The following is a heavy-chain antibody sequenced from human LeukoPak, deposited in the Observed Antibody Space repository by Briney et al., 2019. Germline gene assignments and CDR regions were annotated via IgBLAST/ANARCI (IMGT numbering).Heavy chain of an antibody. CDR2: THYSSRWHN. CDR1: GDSVSSNIAA. J-gene: IGHJ6*03. Sequence: SQTLSLTCAISGDSVSSNIAAWNWIRQSPTRGLEWLGRTHYSSRWHNDYAVSVKSRITIYADTSKNQFSLQLNSVTPEDTAVYYCARSQGDMDVWGKGTSVTVSS. D-gene: IGHD1-26*01. V-gene: IGHV6-1*01. CDR3: ARSQGDMDV.